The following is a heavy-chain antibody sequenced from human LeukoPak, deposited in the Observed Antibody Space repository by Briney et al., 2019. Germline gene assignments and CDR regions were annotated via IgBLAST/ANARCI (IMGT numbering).Heavy chain of an antibody. CDR3: ANPARDFADSGAITW. V-gene: IGHV4-39*07. J-gene: IGHJ4*02. D-gene: IGHD4-17*01. Sequence: TALETLSPTCTASGGSISSSSYYWSWIRQPPGKGLEWIGEINHSGITNYNPSLKSRVTISADTSKNQFSLKLTSVTAADTAVYYCANPARDFADSGAITWWGQGTLVTVSS. CDR2: INHSGIT. CDR1: GGSISSSSYY.